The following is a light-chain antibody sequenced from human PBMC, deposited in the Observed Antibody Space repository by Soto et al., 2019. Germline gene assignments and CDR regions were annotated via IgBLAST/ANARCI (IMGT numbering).Light chain of an antibody. CDR1: QSIVTW. V-gene: IGKV1-5*03. J-gene: IGKJ1*01. Sequence: DVQMTQSPSTLSAFVGDTVTITCRASQSIVTWLAWHQQKPGKAPKLLIYKASCLASGVPSRFSGSGSGSEFTLTISGLQPDDFATYYCLQYNSFRTFGQGTKLEIK. CDR3: LQYNSFRT. CDR2: KAS.